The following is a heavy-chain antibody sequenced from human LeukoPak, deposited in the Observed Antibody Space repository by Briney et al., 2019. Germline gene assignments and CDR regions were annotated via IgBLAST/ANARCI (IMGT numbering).Heavy chain of an antibody. CDR3: ARGPNSNWSGLDF. CDR2: ISPTGSTT. CDR1: GFTFDDYT. Sequence: GGSLRLSCTASGFTFDDYTMHWVRQPPGKGLVWVSRISPTGSTTSYADSVKGRFTVSRDNAKNTLYLQVNNLRAEDTAVYYCARGPNSNWSGLDFWGQGTLLTVSS. J-gene: IGHJ4*02. D-gene: IGHD6-6*01. V-gene: IGHV3-74*01.